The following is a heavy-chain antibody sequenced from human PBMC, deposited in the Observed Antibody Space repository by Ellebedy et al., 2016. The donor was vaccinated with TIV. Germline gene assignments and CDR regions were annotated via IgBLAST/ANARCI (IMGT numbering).Heavy chain of an antibody. CDR3: ARDKSPTMIALDF. Sequence: GESLKISCAASGFTFSDYYMSWIRQTPGKGLEWISYISTSGSPMYYADSVKGRFTISRDNSKNTLYLQLSSLRADDTAIYYCARDKSPTMIALDFWGQGTLVTVSS. V-gene: IGHV3-11*04. D-gene: IGHD3-22*01. CDR1: GFTFSDYY. J-gene: IGHJ4*02. CDR2: ISTSGSPM.